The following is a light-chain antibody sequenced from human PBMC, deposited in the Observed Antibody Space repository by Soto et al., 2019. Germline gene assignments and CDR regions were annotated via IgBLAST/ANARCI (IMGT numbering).Light chain of an antibody. Sequence: DIQMTQSPSSLSASVGDRVTTTCRASQSISSYLNWYQQKPGKAPKLLIYAASSLQSGVPSRFSGSGSGTDFTLTINSLAPEDFAIYYCHQRQSWPRTFGQGTKVDI. J-gene: IGKJ1*01. V-gene: IGKV1-39*01. CDR2: AAS. CDR3: HQRQSWPRT. CDR1: QSISSY.